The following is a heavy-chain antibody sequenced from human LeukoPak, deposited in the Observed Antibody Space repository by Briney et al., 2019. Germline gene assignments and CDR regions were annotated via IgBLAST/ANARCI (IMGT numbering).Heavy chain of an antibody. D-gene: IGHD3-22*01. CDR1: GGTFSSYA. CDR2: IIPIFGTA. CDR3: ARDRREGSSGYDY. V-gene: IGHV1-69*01. Sequence: ASVKVSCKASGGTFSSYAISWVRQAPGQGLAWMGGIIPIFGTANYAQKFQGRVTITADESTSTAYMELSSLRSEDTAVYYCARDRREGSSGYDYWGQGTLVTVSS. J-gene: IGHJ4*02.